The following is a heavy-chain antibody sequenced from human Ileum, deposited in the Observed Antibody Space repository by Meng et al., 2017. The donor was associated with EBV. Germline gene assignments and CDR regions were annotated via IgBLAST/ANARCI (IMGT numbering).Heavy chain of an antibody. CDR1: GYIFINHD. V-gene: IGHV1-8*01. Sequence: QLVQSGAEVRKPGASVKVSCKASGYIFINHDINWMRQASGQGLEWMGWMNSNSGNTGYAPKFQGRVTMTRDTSISTAYMELTNLRSEDTALYYCARGSGAGGRDWVDPWGQGTLVTVSS. D-gene: IGHD3-10*01. J-gene: IGHJ5*02. CDR2: MNSNSGNT. CDR3: ARGSGAGGRDWVDP.